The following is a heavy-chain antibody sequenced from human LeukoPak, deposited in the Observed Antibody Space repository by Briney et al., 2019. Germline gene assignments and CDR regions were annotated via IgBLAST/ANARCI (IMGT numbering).Heavy chain of an antibody. CDR1: GGTFSSYA. J-gene: IGHJ4*02. D-gene: IGHD3-22*01. Sequence: SVKVSCKASGGTFSSYAISWVRQAPGQGLEWMGRIIPILGIANYAQKFQGRVTITADKSTSTAYMELSSLRSEDTAVYYCAKDFNGVYYRRLLDYWGQGTLVTVSS. V-gene: IGHV1-69*04. CDR3: AKDFNGVYYRRLLDY. CDR2: IIPILGIA.